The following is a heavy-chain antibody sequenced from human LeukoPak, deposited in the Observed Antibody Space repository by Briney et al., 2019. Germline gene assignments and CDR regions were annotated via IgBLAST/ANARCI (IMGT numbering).Heavy chain of an antibody. V-gene: IGHV3-23*01. CDR1: GLMITGSW. CDR2: ISGSGAST. Sequence: PGGSLRLSCAASGLMITGSWMNWVRQAPGKGLEWVSGISGSGASTYYADSVKGRFTISRDNSQNTLYLQMNSLRAEDTAVYYCAKARAGDITAAFNYWGQGTLVTVSS. J-gene: IGHJ4*02. D-gene: IGHD6-13*01. CDR3: AKARAGDITAAFNY.